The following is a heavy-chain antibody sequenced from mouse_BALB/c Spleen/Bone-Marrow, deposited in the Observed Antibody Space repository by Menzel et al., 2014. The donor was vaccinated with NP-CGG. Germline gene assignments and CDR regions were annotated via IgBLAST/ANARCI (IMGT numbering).Heavy chain of an antibody. J-gene: IGHJ2*01. Sequence: EVKLMGSGPGLVKPSQSLSLTCTVTGYSITSDYAWNWIRQFPGNKLEWMGYISYSGSTDYNPSLKSRISITRDSSKNQFFLQLNSVTTEDTATYYCARATYYGNFFDYWGQGTTLTVSS. V-gene: IGHV3-2*02. CDR2: ISYSGST. CDR1: GYSITSDYA. CDR3: ARATYYGNFFDY. D-gene: IGHD2-10*01.